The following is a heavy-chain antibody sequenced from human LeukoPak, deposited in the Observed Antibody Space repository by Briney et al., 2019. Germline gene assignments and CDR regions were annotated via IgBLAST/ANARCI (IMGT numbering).Heavy chain of an antibody. V-gene: IGHV5-51*01. CDR1: GYSFTSYW. J-gene: IGHJ6*04. Sequence: GESLKISCKGSGYSFTSYWIGWVRQMPGKGLEWMGIIYPGDSDTRYSPSFQGQVTISADKSISTAYLQWSSLKASDTAMYYCAREGVGYVPTSSSSGREVWGKGPRSPSPQ. D-gene: IGHD5-24*01. CDR2: IYPGDSDT. CDR3: AREGVGYVPTSSSSGREV.